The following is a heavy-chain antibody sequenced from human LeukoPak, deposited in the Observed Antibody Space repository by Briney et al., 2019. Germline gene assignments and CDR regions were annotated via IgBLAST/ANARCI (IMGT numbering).Heavy chain of an antibody. Sequence: ASVTVSCMASGGTFSSYTISWVRQAPGQGLEWMGRIIPILGIANYAQKFQGRVTITADKSTSTDYMELSSLRSEDTAVYCCARGDGYNSNYWGQGTLVTVSS. CDR2: IIPILGIA. D-gene: IGHD5-24*01. V-gene: IGHV1-69*02. CDR1: GGTFSSYT. CDR3: ARGDGYNSNY. J-gene: IGHJ4*02.